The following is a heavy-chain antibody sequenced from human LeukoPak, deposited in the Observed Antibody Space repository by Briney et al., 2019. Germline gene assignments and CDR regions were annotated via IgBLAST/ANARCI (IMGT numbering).Heavy chain of an antibody. CDR2: INHSGST. CDR3: ARSMPSPSPQLWLPYYYMDV. Sequence: PSETLSLTCAVYGGSFSGYYWSWIRQPPGKGLEWIGEINHSGSTNYNPSLKSRVTISVDTSKNQFSLKLSSVTAADTAVYYCARSMPSPSPQLWLPYYYMDVWGKGTTVTVSS. J-gene: IGHJ6*03. CDR1: GGSFSGYY. D-gene: IGHD5-18*01. V-gene: IGHV4-34*01.